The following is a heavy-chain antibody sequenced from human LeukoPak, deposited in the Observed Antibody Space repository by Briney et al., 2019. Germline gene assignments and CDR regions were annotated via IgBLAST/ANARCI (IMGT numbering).Heavy chain of an antibody. CDR2: IYYSGST. Sequence: SETPSLTCTVSGGSISSYYWSWIRQPPGKGLEWIGYIYYSGSTNYNPSLKSRVTISVDTSKNQFSLKLSSVTAADTAVYYCAGLGYCSSTSCYTDGPYYFDYWGQETLVTVSS. D-gene: IGHD2-2*02. J-gene: IGHJ4*02. V-gene: IGHV4-59*01. CDR1: GGSISSYY. CDR3: AGLGYCSSTSCYTDGPYYFDY.